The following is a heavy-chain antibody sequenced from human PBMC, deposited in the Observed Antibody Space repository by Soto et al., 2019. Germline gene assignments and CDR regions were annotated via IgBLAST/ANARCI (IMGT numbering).Heavy chain of an antibody. D-gene: IGHD3-3*01. CDR1: LGTLTRYA. V-gene: IGHV1-69*13. Sequence: SANLSSTASLGTLTRYAITRVRQSPGQGLEWMGGIMPMFGTANYAERFQGRVTITGDETTSTAYLELSSLRSEDTAVYYCARIPRSARCCCYGFDGWGQGTTVTVSS. CDR3: ARIPRSARCCCYGFDG. CDR2: IMPMFGTA. J-gene: IGHJ6*02.